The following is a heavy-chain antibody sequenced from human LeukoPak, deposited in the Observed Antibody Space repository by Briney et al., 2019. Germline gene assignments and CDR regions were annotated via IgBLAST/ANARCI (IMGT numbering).Heavy chain of an antibody. D-gene: IGHD3-22*01. CDR2: ISWNSGSI. CDR1: GFTFDDYA. CDR3: AKDSVGYYYDSSGYLGY. Sequence: GGSLRLSCAASGFTFDDYAMHWVRQAPGKGLEWVSGISWNSGSIGYADSVKGRFTISRDNAKNSLYLQMNSLRAEDTALYYCAKDSVGYYYDSSGYLGYWGQGTLVTVSS. J-gene: IGHJ4*02. V-gene: IGHV3-9*01.